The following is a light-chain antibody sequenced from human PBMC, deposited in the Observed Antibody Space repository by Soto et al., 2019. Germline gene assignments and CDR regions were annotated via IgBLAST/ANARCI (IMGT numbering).Light chain of an antibody. J-gene: IGLJ1*01. Sequence: QPVLTQPPSVSGAPGQRVTISCTGSSSNIGAGYDVHWYQQLPGTAPKLLIYGNSNRPSGVPDRFSGSKSGTSASLAITGLQAEDEADYYCQSYDSSLSPWVFGTGTKLTVL. CDR2: GNS. CDR3: QSYDSSLSPWV. V-gene: IGLV1-40*01. CDR1: SSNIGAGYD.